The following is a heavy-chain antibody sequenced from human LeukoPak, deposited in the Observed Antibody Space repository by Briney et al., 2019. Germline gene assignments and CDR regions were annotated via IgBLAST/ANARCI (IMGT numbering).Heavy chain of an antibody. CDR2: IHNSATT. V-gene: IGHV4-59*12. Sequence: SETLSLTCTVSGGSFSSYYWTWIRQPPGKGLEWIGYIHNSATTNCNPSLKSRVTISLDTAKNQFSLKLTSVTAADTAVYFCARSRGGFGDYGSWFDPWGQGTLVTVSS. CDR1: GGSFSSYY. CDR3: ARSRGGFGDYGSWFDP. J-gene: IGHJ5*02. D-gene: IGHD4-17*01.